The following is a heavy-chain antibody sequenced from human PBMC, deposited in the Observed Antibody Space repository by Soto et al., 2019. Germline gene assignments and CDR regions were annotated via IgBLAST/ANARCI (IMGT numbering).Heavy chain of an antibody. CDR3: ARDGQRLPPDGLRSSYYFDY. J-gene: IGHJ4*02. D-gene: IGHD6-25*01. Sequence: QVQLVESGGGVVQPGRSLRLSCAASGFNFSSYVMHWVRQAPGKGLEWVAVIWYDGGNKYYADSVKGRFTISRDNSKNTLYLQMNSQRAEDTAVYYCARDGQRLPPDGLRSSYYFDYWGQGTLVTVSS. CDR1: GFNFSSYV. V-gene: IGHV3-33*01. CDR2: IWYDGGNK.